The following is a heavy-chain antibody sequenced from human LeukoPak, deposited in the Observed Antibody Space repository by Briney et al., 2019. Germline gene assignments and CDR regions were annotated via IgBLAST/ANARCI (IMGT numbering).Heavy chain of an antibody. CDR3: ARDQGSSDATYYFDY. D-gene: IGHD2-2*01. J-gene: IGHJ4*02. Sequence: GGSLRLSCAASGFTFSSYAMHWVRQAPGKGLEWVAVISYDGSNKYYADSVKGRFTISRDNSKNTLYLQMNSLRAEDTAAHYCARDQGSSDATYYFDYWGQGTLVTVSS. CDR1: GFTFSSYA. CDR2: ISYDGSNK. V-gene: IGHV3-30-3*01.